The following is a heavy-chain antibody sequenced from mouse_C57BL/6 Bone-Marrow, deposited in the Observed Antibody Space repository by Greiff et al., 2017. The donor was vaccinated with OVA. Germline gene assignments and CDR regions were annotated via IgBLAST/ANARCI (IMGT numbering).Heavy chain of an antibody. CDR1: GISISTGQYR. Sequence: EVQGVESGPGLVKPSQTVFLTCTVSGISISTGQYRRRIIRHFPGNHLNLLCYIYYSGTITYNPSLTSRTTITRDTPKNQFFLEMNSLTAEDTATYYCARYDYWYFDDWGTGTTVTVSS. CDR2: IYYSGTI. D-gene: IGHD2-3*01. CDR3: ARYDYWYFDD. V-gene: IGHV3-5*01. J-gene: IGHJ1*03.